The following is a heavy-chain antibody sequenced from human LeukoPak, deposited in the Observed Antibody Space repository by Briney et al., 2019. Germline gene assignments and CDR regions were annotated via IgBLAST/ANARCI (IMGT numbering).Heavy chain of an antibody. Sequence: PGGSLRLSCAASGFTVSSEYMSWVRQTPGKGLEWVSVIYNVGSTKYADSVKARFTISRDNSKNTLDLQKNSLRAEDTAVYFCARASQWLAFDDWGQGTLVTVSS. D-gene: IGHD6-19*01. CDR2: IYNVGST. J-gene: IGHJ4*02. CDR3: ARASQWLAFDD. CDR1: GFTVSSEY. V-gene: IGHV3-66*01.